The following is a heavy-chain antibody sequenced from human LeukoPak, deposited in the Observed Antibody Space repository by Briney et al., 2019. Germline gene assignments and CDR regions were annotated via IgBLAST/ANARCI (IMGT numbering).Heavy chain of an antibody. Sequence: SETLSLTCTVSGGSISSSSYYWGWIRQPPGKGLEWIGSIYYSGSTYYNPSLKSRVTISVDTSKNQFSLKLSSVTAADTAVYYCGRGAGPNYYYYYMDVWGKGTTVTVSS. V-gene: IGHV4-39*07. D-gene: IGHD1-7*01. CDR1: GGSISSSSYY. CDR3: GRGAGPNYYYYYMDV. CDR2: IYYSGST. J-gene: IGHJ6*03.